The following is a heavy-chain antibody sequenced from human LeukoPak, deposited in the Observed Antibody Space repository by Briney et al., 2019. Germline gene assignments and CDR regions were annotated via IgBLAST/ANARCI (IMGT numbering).Heavy chain of an antibody. CDR3: ARSVLGYSYGLHIDY. D-gene: IGHD5-18*01. J-gene: IGHJ4*02. V-gene: IGHV4-59*01. CDR1: GGSISSYY. CDR2: IHYRGST. Sequence: PSETLSLTCTVSGGSISSYYWSWIRQSPAEGLEWIGYIHYRGSTNYNPFLKSRVTISVDTSKNQFSLKLSSLTAADTAVYYCARSVLGYSYGLHIDYWGQGTLVTVSS.